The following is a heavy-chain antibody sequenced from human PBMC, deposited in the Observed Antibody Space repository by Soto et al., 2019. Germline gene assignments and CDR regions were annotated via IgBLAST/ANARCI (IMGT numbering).Heavy chain of an antibody. CDR1: GFTFGDYW. CDR2: ISGDVSST. Sequence: GGSLRLSXAASGFTFGDYWMHWVRQVPGKGLVWVSRISGDVSSTSYADSVKGRFTISRDNAKNTLYVQMDSLRVEDTAVYYCARGIGYSAQDYWGQGTPVTVSS. J-gene: IGHJ4*02. D-gene: IGHD1-1*01. V-gene: IGHV3-74*01. CDR3: ARGIGYSAQDY.